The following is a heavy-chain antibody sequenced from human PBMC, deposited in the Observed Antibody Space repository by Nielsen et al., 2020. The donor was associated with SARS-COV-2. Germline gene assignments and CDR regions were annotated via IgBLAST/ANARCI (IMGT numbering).Heavy chain of an antibody. CDR3: ARGGGETVFYYGMDV. CDR1: GYTFTGYY. Sequence: SVKVSCKASGYTFTGYYMHWVRQAPGQGLEWMGGIIPMFGTSNYAQKFQGRVTVTADESTSTAYMELSSLRSEDTAVYYCARGGGETVFYYGMDVWGQGTTVTVSS. J-gene: IGHJ6*02. V-gene: IGHV1-69*13. D-gene: IGHD3-10*01. CDR2: IIPMFGTS.